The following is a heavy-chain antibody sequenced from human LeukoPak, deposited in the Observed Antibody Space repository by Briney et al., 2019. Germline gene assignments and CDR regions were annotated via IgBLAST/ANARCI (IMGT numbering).Heavy chain of an antibody. CDR2: ISNSGGST. CDR3: AAPGGGYDLPVDY. D-gene: IGHD5-12*01. CDR1: GFTFSSYA. V-gene: IGHV3-23*01. Sequence: PGGSLRLSCAASGFTFSSYAMSWVRQAPGKGLEWVSVISNSGGSTYYADSVKGRFTISRDNSKNTLYLQMNSLRAEDTAVYYCAAPGGGYDLPVDYWGQGTLVTVSS. J-gene: IGHJ4*02.